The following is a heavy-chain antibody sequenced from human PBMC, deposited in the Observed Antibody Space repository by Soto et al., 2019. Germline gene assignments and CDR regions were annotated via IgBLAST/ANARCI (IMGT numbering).Heavy chain of an antibody. CDR2: IYYSGST. J-gene: IGHJ4*02. Sequence: SETLSLTCTVSGGSISSYDWSWIRQPPGKGLGWIGYIYYSGSTNYNPSLKSRVTISVDTSKNQFSLKLSSVTAADTAVYYCARGNPSVWFGEPDFDYWGQGTLVTV. CDR1: GGSISSYD. CDR3: ARGNPSVWFGEPDFDY. D-gene: IGHD3-10*01. V-gene: IGHV4-59*01.